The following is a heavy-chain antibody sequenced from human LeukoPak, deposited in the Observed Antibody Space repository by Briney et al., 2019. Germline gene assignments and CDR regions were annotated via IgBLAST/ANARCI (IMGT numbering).Heavy chain of an antibody. Sequence: SGPTLVKPTQTLTVTCTFSGFSLSTSGVGVGWIRQPPGRALEWLALIYWDDDKRYSPSLKSRLTITKDTSKNQVVLTMTNMDPVDTATYFCVRKVFDSSGIFKWAFDYWGQGTLVTVST. J-gene: IGHJ4*02. CDR1: GFSLSTSGVG. CDR3: VRKVFDSSGIFKWAFDY. CDR2: IYWDDDK. V-gene: IGHV2-5*02. D-gene: IGHD3-22*01.